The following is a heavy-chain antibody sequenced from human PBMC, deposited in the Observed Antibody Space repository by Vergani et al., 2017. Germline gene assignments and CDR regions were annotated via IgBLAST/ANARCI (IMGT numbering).Heavy chain of an antibody. V-gene: IGHV1-2*06. D-gene: IGHD4-23*01. CDR1: GYTFTGYY. J-gene: IGHJ4*02. CDR2: INPNSGGT. Sequence: VQLVQSGAEVKKPGESLKISCKGSGYTFTGYYMHWVRQAPGQGLEWMGRINPNSGGTNYAQKFQGRVTMTRDTSISTAYMELSRLRSDDTAVYYCAREELGTVVTFDYWGQGTLVTVSS. CDR3: AREELGTVVTFDY.